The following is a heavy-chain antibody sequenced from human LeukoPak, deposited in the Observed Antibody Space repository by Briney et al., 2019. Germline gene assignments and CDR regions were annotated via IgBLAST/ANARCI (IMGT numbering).Heavy chain of an antibody. Sequence: PSETLSLTCTVSGGSISSSSYYWGWIRQPPGKGLEWIGSIYYSGSTYYNPSLKSRVTISVDTSKNQFSLKLSSVTAADTAVYYCARVSDHNVLLWFGEEAWGQGTLVTVSS. CDR2: IYYSGST. CDR3: ARVSDHNVLLWFGEEA. CDR1: GGSISSSSYY. V-gene: IGHV4-39*07. D-gene: IGHD3-10*01. J-gene: IGHJ5*02.